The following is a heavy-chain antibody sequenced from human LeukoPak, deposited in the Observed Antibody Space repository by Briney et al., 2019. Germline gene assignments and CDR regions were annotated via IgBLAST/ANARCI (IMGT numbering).Heavy chain of an antibody. J-gene: IGHJ6*02. Sequence: PGGSLRLSCAASGFTVINNYMSWVRQAPGKGLEWVSFIYSGDSTYYADSVKGRFTISRDSSKNTVHLQMNSLRAEDTAVYYCARDGGSGTSTGYNGYYYYGMDAWGQGTTVTVSS. D-gene: IGHD3-9*01. CDR2: IYSGDST. V-gene: IGHV3-66*01. CDR3: ARDGGSGTSTGYNGYYYYGMDA. CDR1: GFTVINNY.